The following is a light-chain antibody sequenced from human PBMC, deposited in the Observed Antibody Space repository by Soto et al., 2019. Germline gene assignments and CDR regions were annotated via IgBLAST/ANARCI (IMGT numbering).Light chain of an antibody. V-gene: IGKV3-20*01. CDR1: ESVTSSH. CDR2: GAS. J-gene: IGKJ5*01. CDR3: QHYGSSSNT. Sequence: EIVLTQSPDTLSLSPGERATLSCRASESVTSSHLAWYQQKRGQAPRLLIYGASSRATDIPDRFSGSGSGTDFTHTISRLEPEDFAVYYCQHYGSSSNTFGQGTRLEIK.